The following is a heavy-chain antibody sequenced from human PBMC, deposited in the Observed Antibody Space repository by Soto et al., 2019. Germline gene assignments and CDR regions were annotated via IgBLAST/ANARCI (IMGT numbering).Heavy chain of an antibody. D-gene: IGHD2-2*01. V-gene: IGHV3-30*18. CDR1: GFTFSSYG. CDR3: AKVGDCSSTSCYFDY. J-gene: IGHJ4*02. Sequence: GGSLRLSCAASGFTFSSYGMHWVRQAPGKGLEWVAVISYDGSNKYYADSVKGRFTISRDNSKNTLYLQMNSLRAEDTAVYYCAKVGDCSSTSCYFDYWGQGTLVTVSS. CDR2: ISYDGSNK.